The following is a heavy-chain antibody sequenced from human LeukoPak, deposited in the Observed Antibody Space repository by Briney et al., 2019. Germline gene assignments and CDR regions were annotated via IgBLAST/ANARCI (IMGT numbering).Heavy chain of an antibody. CDR1: GYILTELS. CDR3: VNEHSGWHAFDI. V-gene: IGHV1-24*01. D-gene: IGHD6-19*01. J-gene: IGHJ3*02. CDR2: FDPEDGET. Sequence: GASVKVSCKVSGYILTELSMHWLRQAPGKGREWMGGFDPEDGETLYAQKLQGRVTMTEDASTDTAYMELSSLSSEDTAMYYCVNEHSGWHAFDIWGQGTMVTVSS.